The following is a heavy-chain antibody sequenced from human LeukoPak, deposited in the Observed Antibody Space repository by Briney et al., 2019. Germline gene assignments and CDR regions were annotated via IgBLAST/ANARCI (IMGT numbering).Heavy chain of an antibody. CDR1: GFTFSSYA. CDR3: ARVKIVVANDAFDI. D-gene: IGHD3-22*01. V-gene: IGHV3-66*01. CDR2: IYSGGST. Sequence: PGGSLRLSCAASGFTFSSYAMSWVRQAPGKGLEWVSVIYSGGSTYYADSVKGRFTISRDNSKNTLYLQMNSLRAEDTAVYYCARVKIVVANDAFDIWGQGTMVTVSS. J-gene: IGHJ3*02.